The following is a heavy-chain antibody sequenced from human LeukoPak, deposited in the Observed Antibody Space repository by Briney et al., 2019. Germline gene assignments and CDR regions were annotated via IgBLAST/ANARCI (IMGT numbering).Heavy chain of an antibody. J-gene: IGHJ5*02. D-gene: IGHD2-21*02. CDR3: TRDFADTANRFDP. CDR2: INVQTGRP. CDR1: GYTFTRYH. V-gene: IGHV7-4-1*02. Sequence: GASVTVSCTASGYTFTRYHINWVRQAPGQDLEWMGWINVQTGRPTYAQGFTGRFVLSLDTSVNTAYLQINSLKAEDTAVYYCTRDFADTANRFDPWGQGTLVTVSS.